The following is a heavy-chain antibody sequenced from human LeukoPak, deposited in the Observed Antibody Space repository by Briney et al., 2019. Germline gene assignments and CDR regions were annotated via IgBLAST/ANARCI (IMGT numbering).Heavy chain of an antibody. J-gene: IGHJ4*02. CDR3: ARGRRGLPFNY. Sequence: GGSLRLSCAASGFTFSSYAMHWVRQAPGKGLEWVAVISYDGSNKYYADSVKGRFTISRDNSKNTLYLQMNSLRAEDTAVYYCARGRRGLPFNYWGQGTLVTVSS. CDR2: ISYDGSNK. CDR1: GFTFSSYA. V-gene: IGHV3-30-3*01.